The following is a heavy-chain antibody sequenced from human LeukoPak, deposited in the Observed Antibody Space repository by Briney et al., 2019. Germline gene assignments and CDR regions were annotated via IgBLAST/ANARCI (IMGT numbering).Heavy chain of an antibody. CDR2: IYHSGNT. Sequence: SDTLSLTCTVSGGSISSYYWSWIRQPPGKGLEWIGYIYHSGNTKCNPSPKSRVTISVDTSKNEFSLKLTSVTAGDTAFYYCARDRGAAAGMNWFDPWGQGILVTVSS. D-gene: IGHD6-13*01. J-gene: IGHJ5*02. CDR3: ARDRGAAAGMNWFDP. CDR1: GGSISSYY. V-gene: IGHV4-59*01.